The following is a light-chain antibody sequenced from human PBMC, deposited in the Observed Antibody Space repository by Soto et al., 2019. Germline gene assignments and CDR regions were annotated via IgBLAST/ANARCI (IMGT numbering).Light chain of an antibody. J-gene: IGKJ5*01. CDR3: QQYKNWPL. CDR1: HSVNSD. CDR2: GAS. V-gene: IGKV3-15*01. Sequence: MMMTQSPATLSVSPGERVTPSYRTSHSVNSDVAWYEQKPGQAPRILLYGASTRATGIPVRFSGGGFGTDFTLTISSLQSEDFAVYYCQQYKNWPLFGQGTRLEIK.